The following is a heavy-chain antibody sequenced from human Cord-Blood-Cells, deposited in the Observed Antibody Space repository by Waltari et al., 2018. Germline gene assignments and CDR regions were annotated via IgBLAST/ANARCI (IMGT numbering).Heavy chain of an antibody. D-gene: IGHD2-15*01. J-gene: IGHJ4*02. CDR2: IIPIFGTA. Sequence: QVQLVQSGAEVKKPGSSVKVSCKASGGTFSSYALSWVRQAPGQGLEWMGGIIPIFGTANYAQKFQGRVTITADESTSTAYMELSSLRSEDTAVYYCASVGRYCSGGSCYFDYWGQGTLVTVSS. V-gene: IGHV1-69*01. CDR3: ASVGRYCSGGSCYFDY. CDR1: GGTFSSYA.